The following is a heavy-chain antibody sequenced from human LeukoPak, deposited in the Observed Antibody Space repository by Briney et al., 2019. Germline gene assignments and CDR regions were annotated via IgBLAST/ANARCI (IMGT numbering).Heavy chain of an antibody. CDR3: ARRGIQLWPHDDY. CDR1: GFSFSSHE. CDR2: ISNSGSTI. J-gene: IGHJ4*02. V-gene: IGHV3-48*03. D-gene: IGHD5-18*01. Sequence: PWGSLTLSCAASGFSFSSHEKNWVRQAPGKGLEWVSYISNSGSTIYYADSVRGRFTISRDNAKNSLYLQMNSLRAEDTAVYYCARRGIQLWPHDDYWGQGTLVTVSS.